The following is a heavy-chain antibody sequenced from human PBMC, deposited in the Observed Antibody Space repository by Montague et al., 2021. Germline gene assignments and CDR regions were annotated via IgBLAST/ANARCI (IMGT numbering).Heavy chain of an antibody. CDR1: GDSLSSVGYS. Sequence: TLSLTCTVSGDSLSSVGYSWTWIRQHPGKGLEWIGYMCYSGSTYYNPSLKSRVTISGDTSKNHFSLRLTSVTAADTAVYYCARGRLATGDFDYWGQGTLVTVSS. J-gene: IGHJ4*02. V-gene: IGHV4-31*03. CDR2: MCYSGST. D-gene: IGHD6-13*01. CDR3: ARGRLATGDFDY.